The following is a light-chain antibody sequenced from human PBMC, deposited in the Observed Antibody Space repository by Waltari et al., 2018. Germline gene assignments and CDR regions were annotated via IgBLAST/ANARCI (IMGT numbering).Light chain of an antibody. CDR2: VNSGGSH. CDR1: SGHSSNI. J-gene: IGLJ3*02. CDR3: ETGGHGTCV. Sequence: QLVLTQSPSASASLGASVKLTCTLSSGHSSNIIAWLQQQPGTGPRYLMKVNSGGSHRKGDEIAGRFSGSSSGAERYLTISSLQSEDGADYYCETGGHGTCVFGGGTKLTVL. V-gene: IGLV4-69*01.